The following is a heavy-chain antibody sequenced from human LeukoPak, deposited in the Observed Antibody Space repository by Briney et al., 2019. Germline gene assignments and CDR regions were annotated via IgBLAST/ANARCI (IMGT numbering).Heavy chain of an antibody. Sequence: SETLSLTCTVSGGSISSYYWSWIRQPPGKGLEWIGYIYYSGSTNYNPSLKSRVTISVDTSKNQFSLKLSSVTAADTAVYYCARGGVLLWFGELLYRWFDPWGQGTLVTVSS. CDR1: GGSISSYY. D-gene: IGHD3-10*01. J-gene: IGHJ5*02. CDR3: ARGGVLLWFGELLYRWFDP. CDR2: IYYSGST. V-gene: IGHV4-59*01.